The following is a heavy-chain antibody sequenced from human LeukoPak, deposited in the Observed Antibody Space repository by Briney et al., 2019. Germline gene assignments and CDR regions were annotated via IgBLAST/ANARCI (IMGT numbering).Heavy chain of an antibody. CDR2: ISGSGGAS. V-gene: IGHV3-23*01. CDR1: GFPFINYS. Sequence: PGGSLRLSCTASGFPFINYSMNWVRQAPGKGLEWVSGISGSGGASYYADYVKGRFTISRDDSHNTLYLQMNSLRAEDTAVYFWARGGVDYYGSGTYYLMYYFDYWGQGALVTVSS. J-gene: IGHJ4*02. D-gene: IGHD3-10*01. CDR3: ARGGVDYYGSGTYYLMYYFDY.